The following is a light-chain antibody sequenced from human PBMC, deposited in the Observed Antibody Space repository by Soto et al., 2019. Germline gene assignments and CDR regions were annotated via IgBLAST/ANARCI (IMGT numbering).Light chain of an antibody. CDR2: EVS. CDR1: SSDVGSYNR. CDR3: SSHTSSSTLV. Sequence: QSALTQPPSVSGSPGQSVTISCTGTSSDVGSYNRVSWYQQPPGTAPKLMIYEVSNRPSGVPDRFSGSKSGNTASLTISGLQAEDEAAYYCSSHTSSSTLVFGGGTKLTVL. V-gene: IGLV2-18*02. J-gene: IGLJ2*01.